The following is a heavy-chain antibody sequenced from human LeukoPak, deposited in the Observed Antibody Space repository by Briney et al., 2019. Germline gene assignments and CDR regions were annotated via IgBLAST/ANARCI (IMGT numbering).Heavy chain of an antibody. V-gene: IGHV3-74*01. D-gene: IGHD6-19*01. CDR1: GFTFSSYW. CDR3: ARQWLVLFYFDY. Sequence: GGSLRLSCAASGFTFSSYWMHWVRQAPGKGLVWVSRINSDGSSTSYADSVKGRFTISRDNAKNTLYLQMNSLRAEDTAVYYCARQWLVLFYFDYWGQGTLVTVSS. J-gene: IGHJ4*02. CDR2: INSDGSST.